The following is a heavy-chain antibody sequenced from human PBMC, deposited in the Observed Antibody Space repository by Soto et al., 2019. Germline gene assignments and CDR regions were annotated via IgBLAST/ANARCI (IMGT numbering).Heavy chain of an antibody. V-gene: IGHV3-30*02. CDR2: IWYDGSNK. Sequence: GGSLRLSCAASGFTFSSYGMHWVRQAPGKGLEWVAVIWYDGSNKYYADSVKGRFTISRDNSKNTLYLQMNSLRAEDTAVYYCAKGIYSSSSSKNDAFDIWGQGTMVTVSS. D-gene: IGHD6-6*01. CDR3: AKGIYSSSSSKNDAFDI. CDR1: GFTFSSYG. J-gene: IGHJ3*02.